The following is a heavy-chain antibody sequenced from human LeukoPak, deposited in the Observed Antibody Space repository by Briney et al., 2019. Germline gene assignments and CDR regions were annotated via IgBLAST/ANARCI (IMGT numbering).Heavy chain of an antibody. J-gene: IGHJ4*02. D-gene: IGHD3-3*01. CDR1: GFTFFTYS. Sequence: GRSLRLSCAASGFTFFTYSMHWVRRAPGEGLEWVAVVSYDGSNKNYADSVKGRLTISRDNSKSTLYLQMNSLRPDDTAVYYCARGVTEDTGVAQFDSWGQGSLVTVSS. CDR2: VSYDGSNK. V-gene: IGHV3-30*04. CDR3: ARGVTEDTGVAQFDS.